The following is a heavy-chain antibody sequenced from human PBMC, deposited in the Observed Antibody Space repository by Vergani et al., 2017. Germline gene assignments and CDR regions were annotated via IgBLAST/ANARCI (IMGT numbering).Heavy chain of an antibody. Sequence: QVQLVQSGAEVKKPGASMKVSCKASGYTFTSYAMHWVRQAPGQRLEWMGWINAGNGNTKYSQKFQGRVTITRDTSASTAYMELSSLRSEDTAVYYCARALLYSGSYYDYWGQGTLVTGSS. CDR2: INAGNGNT. V-gene: IGHV1-3*01. D-gene: IGHD1-26*01. CDR3: ARALLYSGSYYDY. J-gene: IGHJ4*02. CDR1: GYTFTSYA.